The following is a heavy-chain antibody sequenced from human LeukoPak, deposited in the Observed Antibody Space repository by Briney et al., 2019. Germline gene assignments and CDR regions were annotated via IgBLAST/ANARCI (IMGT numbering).Heavy chain of an antibody. D-gene: IGHD3-16*01. CDR3: ARETSQKGAHYMDV. CDR2: ISYSGST. V-gene: IGHV4-39*07. CDR1: GGSISSNSYY. Sequence: SETLSLTCSVSGGSISSNSYYWVWIRQPPGKGLEWIGTISYSGSTYYNPSLKSRVTISVDTSKNQFSLKLRSVTAADTAVYYCARETSQKGAHYMDVWGKGTTVTISS. J-gene: IGHJ6*03.